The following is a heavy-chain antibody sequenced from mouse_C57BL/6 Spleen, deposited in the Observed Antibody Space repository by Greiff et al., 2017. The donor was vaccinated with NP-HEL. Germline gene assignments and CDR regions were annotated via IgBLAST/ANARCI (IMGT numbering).Heavy chain of an antibody. CDR1: GFTFSSYA. CDR3: VKHYDYDGGGWFAY. Sequence: EVKLMESGGGLVKPGGSLKLSCAASGFTFSSYAMSWVRQTPEKRLEWVATISDGGSYTYYPDNVKGRFTITRDNAKNNLYLQMSHLKSEDTAMYYCVKHYDYDGGGWFAYWGQGALVTVSA. J-gene: IGHJ3*01. V-gene: IGHV5-4*03. D-gene: IGHD2-4*01. CDR2: ISDGGSYT.